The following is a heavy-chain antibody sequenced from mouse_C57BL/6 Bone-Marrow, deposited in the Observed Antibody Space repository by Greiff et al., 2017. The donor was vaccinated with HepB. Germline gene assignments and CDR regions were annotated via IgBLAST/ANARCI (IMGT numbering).Heavy chain of an antibody. CDR1: GYAFSSSW. D-gene: IGHD2-2*01. J-gene: IGHJ1*03. CDR3: ARVNRYFDV. V-gene: IGHV1-82*01. Sequence: VKLQQSGPELVKPGASVKISCKASGYAFSSSWMNWVKQRPGKGLEWIGRIYPGDGDTNYNGKFKGKATLTADKSSSTAYMQLSSLTSEDSAVYFCARVNRYFDVWGTGTTVTVSS. CDR2: IYPGDGDT.